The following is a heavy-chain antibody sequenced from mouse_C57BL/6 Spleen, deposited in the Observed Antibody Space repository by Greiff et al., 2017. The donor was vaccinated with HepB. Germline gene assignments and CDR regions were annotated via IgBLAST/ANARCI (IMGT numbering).Heavy chain of an antibody. J-gene: IGHJ1*03. Sequence: QVQLKESGAELVKPGASVKISCKASGYAFSSYWMNWVKQRPGKGLEWIGQIYPGDGDTNYNGKFKGKATLTADKSSSTAYMQLSSLTSEDSAVYFCARNYGSSWYVDVWGTGTTVTVAS. CDR3: ARNYGSSWYVDV. CDR2: IYPGDGDT. D-gene: IGHD1-1*01. CDR1: GYAFSSYW. V-gene: IGHV1-80*01.